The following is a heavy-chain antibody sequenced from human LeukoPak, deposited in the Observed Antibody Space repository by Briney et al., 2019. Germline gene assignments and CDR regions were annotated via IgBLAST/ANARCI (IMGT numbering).Heavy chain of an antibody. CDR1: GFTFSSYV. Sequence: AGGSLRLSCAASGFTFSSYVMNWVRQAPGKGLEWVSGISDSGGSTNYADSVKGRFTISRDNSKNTLYLQMNSLRAEDTAVYYCAKLPGRAADYWGQGTLVTVSS. CDR2: ISDSGGST. V-gene: IGHV3-23*01. J-gene: IGHJ4*02. CDR3: AKLPGRAADY.